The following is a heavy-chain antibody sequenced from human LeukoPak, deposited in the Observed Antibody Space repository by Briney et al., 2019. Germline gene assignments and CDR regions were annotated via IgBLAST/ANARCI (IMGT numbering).Heavy chain of an antibody. V-gene: IGHV4-59*01. CDR3: AREISVGLSGTLFDY. CDR2: IYYSGST. Sequence: SETLSLTCSVSGDSISSYYWSWIRQSPGKGLEWIRSIYYSGSTNYNPSFKSRVAISLDKSKTQFSLRLTSVTDADTAVYYCAREISVGLSGTLFDYWGQGTLVTVSS. J-gene: IGHJ4*02. CDR1: GDSISSYY. D-gene: IGHD1-26*01.